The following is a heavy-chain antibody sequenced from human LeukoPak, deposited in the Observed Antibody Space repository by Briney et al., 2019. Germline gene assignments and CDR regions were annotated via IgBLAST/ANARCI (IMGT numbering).Heavy chain of an antibody. CDR2: ISSSSSTI. Sequence: GGSLRLSCAASGFTFSSYSMNWVRQAPGKGLEWVSYISSSSSTIYYADSVKGRFTISRDNAKNSLYLQMNSLRAEDTAVYYCARTSSGSYSYYWGQGTLVTVSS. CDR3: ARTSSGSYSYY. J-gene: IGHJ4*02. D-gene: IGHD1-26*01. V-gene: IGHV3-48*01. CDR1: GFTFSSYS.